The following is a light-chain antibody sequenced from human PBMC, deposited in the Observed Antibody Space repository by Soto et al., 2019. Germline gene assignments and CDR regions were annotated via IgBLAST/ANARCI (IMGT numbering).Light chain of an antibody. CDR2: QDS. CDR3: QAWDSSTDWV. CDR1: KLGDKY. Sequence: SYELTQPPSVSVSPGQTASITCSGDKLGDKYACWYQQKPGQSPVLVIYQDSKRPSGIPERFSGSNSGNTATLTISGTQAMDEADYYCQAWDSSTDWVFGTGTKLTVL. J-gene: IGLJ1*01. V-gene: IGLV3-1*01.